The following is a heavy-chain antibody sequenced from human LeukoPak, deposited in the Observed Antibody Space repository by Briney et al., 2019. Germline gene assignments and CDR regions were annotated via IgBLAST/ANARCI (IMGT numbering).Heavy chain of an antibody. Sequence: GGSLRLSCAASGFTFCSYAMSWVREAPGKGLEWVSAISGSGGSTYYADSVKGRFTISRDNSKNTLYLQMNSLRAEDTAVYYCAKTAVAYYYDSSGDFWGQGTLVTVSS. J-gene: IGHJ4*02. CDR2: ISGSGGST. CDR3: AKTAVAYYYDSSGDF. D-gene: IGHD3-22*01. V-gene: IGHV3-23*01. CDR1: GFTFCSYA.